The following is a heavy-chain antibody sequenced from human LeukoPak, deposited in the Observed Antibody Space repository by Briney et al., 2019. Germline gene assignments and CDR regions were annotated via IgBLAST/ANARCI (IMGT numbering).Heavy chain of an antibody. CDR3: ARCDYRSSHD. D-gene: IGHD4-11*01. CDR2: IIPIFGTA. V-gene: IGHV1-69*05. CDR1: GGTFSSYA. J-gene: IGHJ4*02. Sequence: GASVKVSCKASGGTFSSYAIRWVRQAPGQGLEWMGGIIPIFGTANYAQKFQGRVTITTDESTSTAYMELSSLRSEDTAVYYCARCDYRSSHDWGQGTLVTVSS.